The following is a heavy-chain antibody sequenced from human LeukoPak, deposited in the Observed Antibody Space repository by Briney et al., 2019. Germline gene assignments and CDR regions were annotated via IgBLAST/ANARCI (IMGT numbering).Heavy chain of an antibody. V-gene: IGHV4-34*01. D-gene: IGHD3-22*01. CDR2: ITHSGIT. Sequence: SETLSLTCAVYGGSFSDYYWTWIRQPPGKGLEWIGEITHSGITNYNPYLKSRVTISGDTSKKQFSLTLSSVTAADTAVYYCAVGGYDTTGYRVGMNYWGQGTLVTVSS. CDR1: GGSFSDYY. CDR3: AVGGYDTTGYRVGMNY. J-gene: IGHJ4*02.